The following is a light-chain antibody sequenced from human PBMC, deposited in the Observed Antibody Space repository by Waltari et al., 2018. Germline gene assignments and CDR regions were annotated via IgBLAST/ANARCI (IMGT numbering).Light chain of an antibody. CDR1: SSDIGGYNY. V-gene: IGLV2-14*03. J-gene: IGLJ2*01. Sequence: QSALTQPASVSGSPGQSLTIPCTGTSSDIGGYNYVSWYQQVPGKAPKLIIYDVSNRPSGVSSRFSGSKSGNTASLTISGLQAEDEANYYCSSYIDSSTLELFGGGTSLTVL. CDR3: SSYIDSSTLEL. CDR2: DVS.